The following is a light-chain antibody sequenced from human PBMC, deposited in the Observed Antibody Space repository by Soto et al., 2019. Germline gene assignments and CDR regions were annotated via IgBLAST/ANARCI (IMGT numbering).Light chain of an antibody. V-gene: IGKV1-5*03. CDR3: QQYNSYSRT. CDR1: QSISTW. Sequence: DIQMTQSPSTLSASVGDRVTITCRANQSISTWLAWYQQETGKAPKLLIYKASHLDSGVPSRFSGSGSGTEFTLTISSLQPDDCATDYCQQYNSYSRTFGQGTKVEIK. J-gene: IGKJ1*01. CDR2: KAS.